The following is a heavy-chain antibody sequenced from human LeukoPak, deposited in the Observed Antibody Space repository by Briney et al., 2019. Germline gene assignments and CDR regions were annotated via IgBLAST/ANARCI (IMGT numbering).Heavy chain of an antibody. CDR2: IYYSGST. Sequence: PSETLPLTCTVSGGSISSYYWSWIRQPPGKGLEWIGYIYYSGSTNYNPSLKSRVTISVDTSKNQFSLKLSSVTAADTAVYYCARSYNLPYYYDSSGYYYYDYWGQGTLVTVSS. D-gene: IGHD3-22*01. CDR3: ARSYNLPYYYDSSGYYYYDY. CDR1: GGSISSYY. V-gene: IGHV4-59*08. J-gene: IGHJ4*02.